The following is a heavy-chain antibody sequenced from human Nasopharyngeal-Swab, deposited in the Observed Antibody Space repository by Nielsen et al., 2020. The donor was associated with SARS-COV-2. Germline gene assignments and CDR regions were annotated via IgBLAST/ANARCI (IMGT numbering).Heavy chain of an antibody. CDR1: GFTFSSYA. CDR3: ARGTYGDYQYYFDY. J-gene: IGHJ4*02. CDR2: ISYDGSNK. Sequence: GESLKISCAASGFTFSSYAMHWVRQAPGKGLEWVAVISYDGSNKYYADSVKGRFTISRDNSKNTLYLQMNSLRAEDTAVYYCARGTYGDYQYYFDYWGQGTLVTVSS. V-gene: IGHV3-30-3*01. D-gene: IGHD4-17*01.